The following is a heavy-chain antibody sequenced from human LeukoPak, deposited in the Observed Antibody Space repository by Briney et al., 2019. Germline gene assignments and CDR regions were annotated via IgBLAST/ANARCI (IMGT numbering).Heavy chain of an antibody. CDR3: ALTKTPSQPLPNY. CDR1: GFTFSSYW. J-gene: IGHJ4*02. Sequence: GGSLRLSCAASGFTFSSYWMSWVRQAPGKGLEWVANIKQDGSEKYYVDSVKGRFTISRDNAKNSLYLQMNILRAEDTAVYYCALTKTPSQPLPNYWGQGTLVTVSS. V-gene: IGHV3-7*03. D-gene: IGHD1-26*01. CDR2: IKQDGSEK.